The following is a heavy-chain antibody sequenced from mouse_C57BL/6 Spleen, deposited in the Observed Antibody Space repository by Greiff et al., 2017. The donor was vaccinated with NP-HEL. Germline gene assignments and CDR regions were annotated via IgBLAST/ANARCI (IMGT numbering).Heavy chain of an antibody. V-gene: IGHV1-39*01. D-gene: IGHD1-1*01. Sequence: EVQLKESGPELVKPGASVKISCKASGYSFTDYNMNWVKQSNGKSLEWIGVINPNYGTTSYNQKFKGKATLTVDQSSSTAYMQLNSLTSEDSAVYYCARRGGSSFYYYAMDYWGQGTSVTVSS. J-gene: IGHJ4*01. CDR3: ARRGGSSFYYYAMDY. CDR2: INPNYGTT. CDR1: GYSFTDYN.